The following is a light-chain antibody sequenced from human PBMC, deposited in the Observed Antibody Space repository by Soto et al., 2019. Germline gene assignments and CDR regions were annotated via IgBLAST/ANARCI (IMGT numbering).Light chain of an antibody. V-gene: IGKV3-20*01. Sequence: EIVLTQSPGTLSLSPGERATLSCRASQSVSSSYLAWYQQKPGQAPRLLIYGASSRATGIPDRFSGSGSATDFTLTISRLEPEDFAVYYCQRYGTSPPPTFGGGTKVEIK. CDR3: QRYGTSPPPT. CDR2: GAS. J-gene: IGKJ4*01. CDR1: QSVSSSY.